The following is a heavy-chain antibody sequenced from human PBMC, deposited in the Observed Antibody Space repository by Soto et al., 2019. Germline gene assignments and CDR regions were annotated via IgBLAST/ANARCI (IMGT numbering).Heavy chain of an antibody. CDR3: ARESEDLTSDFDY. CDR2: ISSTTNYI. V-gene: IGHV3-21*06. Sequence: GGSLRLSCAASGFTFTRYSMNWVRQAPGKGLEWVSSISSTTNYIYYGDSMKGRFTISRDNAKNSLYLEMNSLRAEDTAVYYCARESEDLTSDFDYWGQGTLVTVSS. CDR1: GFTFTRYS. J-gene: IGHJ4*02.